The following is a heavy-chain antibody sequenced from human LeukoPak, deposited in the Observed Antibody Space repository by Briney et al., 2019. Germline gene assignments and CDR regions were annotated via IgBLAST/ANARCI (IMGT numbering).Heavy chain of an antibody. CDR3: TTDGALGTTVILSDF. Sequence: PGGSLRLSCAASGFTFSRYGMHWVRQAPGKGLEWVAVIWYDGSNKYYADSVKGRFTISRDNSKNTLYLQMNSLRAEDTAVYYCTTDGALGTTVILSDFWGQGTLVTVSS. D-gene: IGHD4-17*01. CDR1: GFTFSRYG. V-gene: IGHV3-33*01. J-gene: IGHJ4*02. CDR2: IWYDGSNK.